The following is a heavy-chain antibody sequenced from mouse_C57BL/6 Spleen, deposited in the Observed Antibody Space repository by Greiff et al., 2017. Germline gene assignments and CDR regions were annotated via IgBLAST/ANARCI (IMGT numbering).Heavy chain of an antibody. Sequence: VKLMESGAELVRPGASVKLSCKASGYTFTDYYINWVKQRPGQGLEWIARIYPGSGNTYYNEKFKGKATLTAEKSSSTAYMQLSSLTSEDSAVYFCARGGGDYGFDYWGQGTTLTVSS. CDR1: GYTFTDYY. J-gene: IGHJ2*01. D-gene: IGHD2-4*01. CDR2: IYPGSGNT. CDR3: ARGGGDYGFDY. V-gene: IGHV1-76*01.